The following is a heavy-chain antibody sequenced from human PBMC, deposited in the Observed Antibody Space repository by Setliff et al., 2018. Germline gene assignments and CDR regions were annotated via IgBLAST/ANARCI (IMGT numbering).Heavy chain of an antibody. V-gene: IGHV5-51*01. D-gene: IGHD6-6*01. Sequence: PGESLKISCKGSGYSFTSYWIGWVRQMPGKGLEWMGIIYPGDSDTRYSPSFQGQVTISADKSISTAYLQMNSLRVEDTAVYYCATGHYRSSSGWGQGTLVTVSS. CDR2: IYPGDSDT. CDR1: GYSFTSYW. CDR3: ATGHYRSSSG. J-gene: IGHJ4*02.